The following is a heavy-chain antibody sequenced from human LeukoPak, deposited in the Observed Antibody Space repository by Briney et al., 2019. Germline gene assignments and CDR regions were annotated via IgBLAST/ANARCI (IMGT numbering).Heavy chain of an antibody. CDR1: GFTFSSHS. CDR2: ISSSSSYI. D-gene: IGHD3-10*01. CDR3: ARGGFMVRGVSPFDY. Sequence: GGSLRLSCAASGFTFSSHSMNWVRQAPGKGLEWVSSISSSSSYIYYADSVKGRFTISRDNAKNSLYLQMNSLRAEDTAVYYCARGGFMVRGVSPFDYWGQGTLVTVSS. V-gene: IGHV3-21*01. J-gene: IGHJ4*02.